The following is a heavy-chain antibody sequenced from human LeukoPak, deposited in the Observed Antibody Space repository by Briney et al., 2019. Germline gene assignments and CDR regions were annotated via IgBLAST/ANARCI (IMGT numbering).Heavy chain of an antibody. CDR2: IRSSANYI. V-gene: IGHV3-21*01. CDR3: ARDSLTLIVGRQRRGLDY. CDR1: AFTLSDYW. J-gene: IGHJ4*02. D-gene: IGHD3-22*01. Sequence: KSGGSLRLSCAASAFTLSDYWITWVRQAPGKGLEWVSSIRSSANYINYADSVKGRFTISRDNAKNSLFLQMNSLRAEDTAIYYCARDSLTLIVGRQRRGLDYWGQGTLVTVSS.